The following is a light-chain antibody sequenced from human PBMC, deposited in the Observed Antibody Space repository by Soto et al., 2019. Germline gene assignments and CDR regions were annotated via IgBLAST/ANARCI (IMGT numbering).Light chain of an antibody. CDR1: SSDVGGYKY. CDR2: EVS. J-gene: IGLJ7*01. V-gene: IGLV2-14*01. Sequence: QSVLTQPASVSGSPGQSITISCTGTSSDVGGYKYVSWYQQHPGKAPKLMIYEVSYRPSGVSNRFSGSKSGNTAALTISGLQSGDEADYYCAAWDDRLSGPVFGTGTQLTVL. CDR3: AAWDDRLSGPV.